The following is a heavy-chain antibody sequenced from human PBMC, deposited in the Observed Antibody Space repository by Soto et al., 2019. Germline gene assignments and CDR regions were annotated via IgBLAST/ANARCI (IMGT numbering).Heavy chain of an antibody. Sequence: SETLSLTCTVSGGSISSSSYYWGWIRQPPGTGLEWIGSIYYSGSTYYNPSLKSRVTISVDTSKNQFSLKLSSVTAADTAVYYCASWEQLVRKFDYWGQGTLVTVSS. J-gene: IGHJ4*02. V-gene: IGHV4-39*01. CDR3: ASWEQLVRKFDY. CDR1: GGSISSSSYY. CDR2: IYYSGST. D-gene: IGHD6-6*01.